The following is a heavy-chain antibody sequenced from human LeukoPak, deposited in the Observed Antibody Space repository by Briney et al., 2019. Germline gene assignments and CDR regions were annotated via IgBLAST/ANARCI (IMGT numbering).Heavy chain of an antibody. V-gene: IGHV4-59*12. CDR1: GGSISSYY. Sequence: SGPTLVKPSETLSLTCTVSGGSISSYYWSWIRQPPGKGLEWIGYIYYSGSTNYNPSLKSRVTISVDTSKNQFSLRLSSVTAADTAVYYCARDVPRYYYDRSYAFDIWGQGTMVTVSS. CDR3: ARDVPRYYYDRSYAFDI. D-gene: IGHD3-22*01. CDR2: IYYSGST. J-gene: IGHJ3*02.